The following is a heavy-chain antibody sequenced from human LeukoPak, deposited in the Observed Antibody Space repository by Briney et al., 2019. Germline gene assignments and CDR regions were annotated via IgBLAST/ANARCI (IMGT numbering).Heavy chain of an antibody. CDR2: MNPNSGNT. V-gene: IGHV1-8*01. CDR3: ARDSSSGWYLFNWFDP. J-gene: IGHJ5*02. D-gene: IGHD6-19*01. Sequence: ASVKVSCKASGYTFTSYDINWVRQATGQGLEWMGWMNPNSGNTGYAQKFQGRVTMTADTSTSTAYMELRSLRSDDTAVYYCARDSSSGWYLFNWFDPWGQGTLVTVSS. CDR1: GYTFTSYD.